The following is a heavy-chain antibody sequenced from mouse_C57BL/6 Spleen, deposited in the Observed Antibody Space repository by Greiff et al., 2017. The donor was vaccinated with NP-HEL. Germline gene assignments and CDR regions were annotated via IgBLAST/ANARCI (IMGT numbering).Heavy chain of an antibody. J-gene: IGHJ3*01. CDR3: ARMGDYYGSSWFAY. V-gene: IGHV5-4*03. Sequence: EVKVVESGGGLVKPGGSLTLSCAASGFTFSSYAMSWVRQTPEKRLEWVATISDGGSYNYYPDNVKGRFTISRDNAKNNLYLQMSHLKSEDTAMYYCARMGDYYGSSWFAYWGQGTLVTVSA. CDR1: GFTFSSYA. D-gene: IGHD1-1*01. CDR2: ISDGGSYN.